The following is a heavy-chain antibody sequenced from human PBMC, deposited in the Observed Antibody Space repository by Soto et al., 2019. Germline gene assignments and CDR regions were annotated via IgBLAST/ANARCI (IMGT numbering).Heavy chain of an antibody. D-gene: IGHD5-18*01. J-gene: IGHJ4*02. V-gene: IGHV3-30*18. Sequence: GSLRLSCAASGFTFSSYGMHWVRRAPGKGLEWVAVISYDGSNKYYADSVKGRFTISRDNSKNTLYLQMNSLRAEDTAVYYCAKEAAMAAPDETLDYWGQGTLVTVSS. CDR1: GFTFSSYG. CDR2: ISYDGSNK. CDR3: AKEAAMAAPDETLDY.